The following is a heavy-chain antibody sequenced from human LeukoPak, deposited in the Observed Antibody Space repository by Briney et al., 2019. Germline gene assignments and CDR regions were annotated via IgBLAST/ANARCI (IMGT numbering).Heavy chain of an antibody. D-gene: IGHD3-22*01. CDR3: ARDWYYYDSSAPGLTHHDAFDI. CDR2: INAYNGNT. Sequence: ASVKVSCKASGYTFTSYGISWVRQAPGQGLEWMGWINAYNGNTNYAQKLQGRVTMTTDTSTSTAYMELRSLRSDDTAVYYCARDWYYYDSSAPGLTHHDAFDIWGQGTMVTVSS. CDR1: GYTFTSYG. V-gene: IGHV1-18*01. J-gene: IGHJ3*02.